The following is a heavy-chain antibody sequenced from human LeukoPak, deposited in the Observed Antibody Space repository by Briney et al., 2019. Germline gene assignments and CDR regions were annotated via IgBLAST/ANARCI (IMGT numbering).Heavy chain of an antibody. D-gene: IGHD1-7*01. CDR1: GYTFTSYD. CDR2: MNPNSGNT. CDR3: ARGRYNWNYVY. J-gene: IGHJ4*02. Sequence: ASVKVSCKASGYTFTSYDINWVRQATGQGLEWMGWMNPNSGNTSYAQKFQGRVTMTRNTSISTAYMELSSLRSEDTAVCYCARGRYNWNYVYWGQGTLVTVSS. V-gene: IGHV1-8*01.